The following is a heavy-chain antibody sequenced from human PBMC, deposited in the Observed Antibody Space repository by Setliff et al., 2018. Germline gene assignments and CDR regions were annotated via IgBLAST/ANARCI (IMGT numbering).Heavy chain of an antibody. CDR2: MNPNSGNT. D-gene: IGHD5-12*01. CDR3: ARPSHLANALDI. Sequence: ASVKVSCKASGYTFASYDINWVRQATGQGLEWMGWMNPNSGNTGYAQKFQGRVTMTRNTSISTAYMELSSLRSEYTAVYYCARPSHLANALDIWGQGTMVTVSS. CDR1: GYTFASYD. V-gene: IGHV1-8*01. J-gene: IGHJ3*02.